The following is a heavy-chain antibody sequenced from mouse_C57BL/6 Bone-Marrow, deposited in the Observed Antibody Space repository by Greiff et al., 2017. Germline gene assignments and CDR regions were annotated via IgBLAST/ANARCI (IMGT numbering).Heavy chain of an antibody. CDR2: IDPEDGET. V-gene: IGHV14-2*01. Sequence: VQLQQSGAELVKPGASVKLSCTASGFNIKDYYIHWVKQRTEQGLEWIGRIDPEDGETKYAPKFQDKATITADKSSNTAYLQLSSLTSEDTAVYYCTSSLIYYGTNYWGQGTTLTVSS. CDR3: TSSLIYYGTNY. J-gene: IGHJ2*01. D-gene: IGHD1-1*01. CDR1: GFNIKDYY.